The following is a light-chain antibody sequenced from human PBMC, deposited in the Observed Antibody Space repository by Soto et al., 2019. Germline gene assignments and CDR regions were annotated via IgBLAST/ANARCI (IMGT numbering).Light chain of an antibody. CDR2: AAP. Sequence: DIQLTQSPSFLSASVGDRVTITCRASQGISSYLAWYQQKPGKAPKLLIYAAPTLQSGVPSRFSGSGSGTEFTLTISSLQPEDFATYYCQQPDTFGQGTRLEI. J-gene: IGKJ5*01. CDR1: QGISSY. V-gene: IGKV1-9*01. CDR3: QQPDT.